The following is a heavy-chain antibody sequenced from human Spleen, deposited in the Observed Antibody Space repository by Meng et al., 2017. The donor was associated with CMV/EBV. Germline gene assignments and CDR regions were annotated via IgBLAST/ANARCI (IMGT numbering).Heavy chain of an antibody. Sequence: QAQLQESGPGLVKPSDTPSLTCTVSGGSISSGDYYWSWIRQPPGKGLEWIGYIYYSGSTYSNASLKSRVTISIDRSKNQFSLKLSSVTAADTAVYYCARDRKHYGERGWFDPWGQGTLVTVSS. CDR1: GGSISSGDYY. V-gene: IGHV4-30-4*02. D-gene: IGHD4-17*01. CDR2: IYYSGST. J-gene: IGHJ5*02. CDR3: ARDRKHYGERGWFDP.